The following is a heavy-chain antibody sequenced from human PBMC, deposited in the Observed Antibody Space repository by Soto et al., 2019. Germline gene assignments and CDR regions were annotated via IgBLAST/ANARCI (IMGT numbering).Heavy chain of an antibody. CDR3: ARGGGLMHRFDY. Sequence: QVQLQESGPGLVKPSQTLSLTCTVSGGSISSGGYYWSGIRQHPGKGLEWIGYIYYSGSTYYNPSPQSRVTTSVDSSKNQFSLKLSSVTAADTAVYYCARGGGLMHRFDYWCQGTLVTVSS. CDR1: GGSISSGGYY. V-gene: IGHV4-31*03. CDR2: IYYSGST. J-gene: IGHJ4*02. D-gene: IGHD3-16*01.